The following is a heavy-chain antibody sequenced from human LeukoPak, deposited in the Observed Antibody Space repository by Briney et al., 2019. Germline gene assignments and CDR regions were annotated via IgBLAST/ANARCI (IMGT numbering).Heavy chain of an antibody. D-gene: IGHD2-21*02. CDR1: GFTFSSYA. CDR2: ISYDGSNK. J-gene: IGHJ6*02. CDR3: AREEVVVVTAIPYYYYGMDV. Sequence: GGSLRLSCAASGFTFSSYAMHWVRQAPGKGLEWVAVISYDGSNKYYADSVKGRFTISRDNSKNTLYLQMNSLRAEDTAVYYCAREEVVVVTAIPYYYYGMDVWGQGTTVTDSS. V-gene: IGHV3-30-3*01.